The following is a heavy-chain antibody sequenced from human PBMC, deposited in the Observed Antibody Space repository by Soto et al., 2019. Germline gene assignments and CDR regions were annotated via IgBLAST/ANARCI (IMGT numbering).Heavy chain of an antibody. D-gene: IGHD1-1*01. Sequence: QVQLVQSGAEVKKPGSSVKVSCKTSGGTFSTSAISWVRQAPGQGLEWVGGIMPVFPTPDYAQNFQGRVTITADDSRTTAYLELTSLRADDTAVYYCARDKDRLQLGGNYYYMLDVWGQGTAITVSS. J-gene: IGHJ6*02. CDR3: ARDKDRLQLGGNYYYMLDV. V-gene: IGHV1-69*12. CDR2: IMPVFPTP. CDR1: GGTFSTSA.